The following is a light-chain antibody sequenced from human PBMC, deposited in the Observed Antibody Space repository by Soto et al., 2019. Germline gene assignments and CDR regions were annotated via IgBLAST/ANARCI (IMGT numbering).Light chain of an antibody. CDR3: QQSFTTPPYT. Sequence: DIQLTQSPSSLSASVGARVIITCRASQSVSTYLNWYQQKLGQAPKLLISAASNLRSGVPSRFSGIGSGTECALTISGLEADDFATYFCQQSFTTPPYTFGQGTRL. CDR2: AAS. J-gene: IGKJ2*01. V-gene: IGKV1-39*01. CDR1: QSVSTY.